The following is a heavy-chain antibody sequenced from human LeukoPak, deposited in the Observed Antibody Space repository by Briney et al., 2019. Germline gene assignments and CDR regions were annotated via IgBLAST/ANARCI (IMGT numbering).Heavy chain of an antibody. CDR3: ASAPGIAAAGTHFDF. CDR1: GGSLSSYY. CDR2: IYYSGSA. V-gene: IGHV4-59*01. D-gene: IGHD6-13*01. Sequence: SETLSLTCTVSGGSLSSYYWSWIRQPPGKGLEWIGYIYYSGSAKYNPSLKSRVTISVDTSKNQFSLKLSSVTAGDTAVYYCASAPGIAAAGTHFDFWGQGTLVTVSS. J-gene: IGHJ4*02.